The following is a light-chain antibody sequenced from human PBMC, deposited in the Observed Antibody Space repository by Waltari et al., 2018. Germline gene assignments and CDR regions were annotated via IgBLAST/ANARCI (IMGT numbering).Light chain of an antibody. CDR3: QAWDSSTAV. CDR2: QDS. CDR1: KLGDKY. Sequence: SYELTQSPSVSVSPGQTASITCSGDKLGDKYACWYQQKPGQSPVLAIYQDSKRPSGIPDAFSGSNSGNTATLTISGTQAMDEADYYCQAWDSSTAVFGGGTKLTVL. V-gene: IGLV3-1*01. J-gene: IGLJ2*01.